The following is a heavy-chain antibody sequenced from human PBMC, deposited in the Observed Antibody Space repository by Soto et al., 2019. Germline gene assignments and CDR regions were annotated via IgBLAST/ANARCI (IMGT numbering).Heavy chain of an antibody. J-gene: IGHJ5*02. CDR3: ANQMTTVHLFDP. Sequence: QVQLVQSGAEVKKPGSSVKVSCKASGGTFSSYAISWVRQAPGQGLEWMGGIIPIFGTANYAQKFQGRVTLXAXXSTSTAYMELSSLRSEDTAVYYCANQMTTVHLFDPWGQGTLVTVSS. V-gene: IGHV1-69*12. CDR2: IIPIFGTA. CDR1: GGTFSSYA. D-gene: IGHD4-17*01.